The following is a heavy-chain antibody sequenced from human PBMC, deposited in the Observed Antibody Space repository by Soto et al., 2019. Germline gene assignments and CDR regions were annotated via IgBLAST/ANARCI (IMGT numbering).Heavy chain of an antibody. CDR3: ARDLTERADAFYI. Sequence: QVQLVESGGGVVQPGRSLRLSCAASGFTFSSYGMHWVRQAPGKGLEWVAVIWYDGSNKYYADSVKGRFTISRDNSKNTQHLHLNAVRAEDTAVGYFARDLTERADAFYILGQGTMVTLSS. V-gene: IGHV3-33*01. D-gene: IGHD2-21*02. J-gene: IGHJ3*02. CDR1: GFTFSSYG. CDR2: IWYDGSNK.